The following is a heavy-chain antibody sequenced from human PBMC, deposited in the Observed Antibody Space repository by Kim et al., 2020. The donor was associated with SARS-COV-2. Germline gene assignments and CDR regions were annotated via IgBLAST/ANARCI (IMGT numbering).Heavy chain of an antibody. J-gene: IGHJ4*02. CDR3: AKEPWGGAAAGTSYFDY. CDR1: GFTFSSYA. V-gene: IGHV3-23*01. Sequence: GGSLRLSCAASGFTFSSYAMSWVRQAPGKGLEWVSAISGSGGSTYYADSVKGRFTISRDNSKNTLYLQMNSLRAEDTAVYYCAKEPWGGAAAGTSYFDYWGQGTLVTVSS. D-gene: IGHD6-13*01. CDR2: ISGSGGST.